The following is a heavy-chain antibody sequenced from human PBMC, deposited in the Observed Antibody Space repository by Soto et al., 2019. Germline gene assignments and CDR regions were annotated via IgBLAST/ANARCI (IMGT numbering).Heavy chain of an antibody. CDR1: GFTFSSYA. CDR3: AKIWLKYQLLRPLDD. D-gene: IGHD2-2*01. J-gene: IGHJ4*02. Sequence: PGGSLRLSCAASGFTFSSYAMSWVRQAPGKGLEWVSGISGSGGTTYYAGPVKGRFTISRDNSKNTLYLQMKSLRAEDTALYHCAKIWLKYQLLRPLDDWGQGTLVTVSS. V-gene: IGHV3-23*01. CDR2: ISGSGGTT.